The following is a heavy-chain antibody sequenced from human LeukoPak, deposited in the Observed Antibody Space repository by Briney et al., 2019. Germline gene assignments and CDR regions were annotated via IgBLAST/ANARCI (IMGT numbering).Heavy chain of an antibody. D-gene: IGHD3-22*01. CDR3: AKDGIVVIERVAARLDY. V-gene: IGHV3-23*01. CDR2: IGASGADT. J-gene: IGHJ4*02. CDR1: GFIFSTYA. Sequence: GGSLRLSCAASGFIFSTYAMNWVRRAPGKGLEWVSTIGASGADTFYADSVKGRFTISRDNSKNTLYLQMNNLRAEDTAIYYCAKDGIVVIERVAARLDYWGQGTLVTVSS.